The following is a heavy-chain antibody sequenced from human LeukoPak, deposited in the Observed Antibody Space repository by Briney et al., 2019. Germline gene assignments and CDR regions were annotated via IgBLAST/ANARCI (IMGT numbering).Heavy chain of an antibody. J-gene: IGHJ3*02. Sequence: SQTLSLTCTVSGGSISSGSYYWSWIRQHPGKGLEWIGYIYYSGSTHYNPSLKSRVTISVDTSKNQFSLKLSSVTAADTAVYYCARDLLGYEGHHDAFDIWGQGTMVTVSS. CDR2: IYYSGST. D-gene: IGHD3-9*01. V-gene: IGHV4-31*03. CDR3: ARDLLGYEGHHDAFDI. CDR1: GGSISSGSYY.